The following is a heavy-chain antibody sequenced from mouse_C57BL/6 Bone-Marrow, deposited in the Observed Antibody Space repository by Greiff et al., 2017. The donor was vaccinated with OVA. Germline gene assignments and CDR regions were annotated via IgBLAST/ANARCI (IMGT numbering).Heavy chain of an antibody. D-gene: IGHD1-1*01. V-gene: IGHV5-4*01. J-gene: IGHJ2*01. CDR2: ISDGGSYT. Sequence: EVQVVESGGGLVKPGGSLKLSCAASGFTFSSYAMSWVRQTPEKRLEWVATISDGGSYTYYPDNVKGRFTISRDNAKNNLYLQMSHLKSEDTALYSCARDDYGCYYYDYWGQGTTLTVSS. CDR3: ARDDYGCYYYDY. CDR1: GFTFSSYA.